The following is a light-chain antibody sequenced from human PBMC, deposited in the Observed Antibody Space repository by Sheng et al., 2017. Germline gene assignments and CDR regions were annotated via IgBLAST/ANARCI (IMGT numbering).Light chain of an antibody. J-gene: IGKJ1*01. CDR1: QGIGSY. CDR2: AAS. CDR3: SQHNSDPRT. Sequence: DIQMTQSPSSLSASVGDRVTITCRASQGIGSYLAWYHQKPGKAPESLIFAASSLQGGVPSRFSGSGSGTDFTLTISSLQPEDFATYYCSQHNSDPRTFGQGTKVDIK. V-gene: IGKV1-16*01.